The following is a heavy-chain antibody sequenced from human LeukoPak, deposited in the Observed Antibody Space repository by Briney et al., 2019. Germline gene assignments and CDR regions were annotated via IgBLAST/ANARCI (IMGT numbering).Heavy chain of an antibody. Sequence: SETLSLTCTVSGGSISSGGHYWSWIRQPPGKGLEWIGYIYHTGSTYYNPSLKSRVTISVDRSKNQFSLKPSSVTAADTAVYYCARDYCTTISCSYSDCWGQGTLVTVSS. CDR1: GGSISSGGHY. V-gene: IGHV4-30-2*01. D-gene: IGHD2/OR15-2a*01. CDR2: IYHTGST. J-gene: IGHJ4*02. CDR3: ARDYCTTISCSYSDC.